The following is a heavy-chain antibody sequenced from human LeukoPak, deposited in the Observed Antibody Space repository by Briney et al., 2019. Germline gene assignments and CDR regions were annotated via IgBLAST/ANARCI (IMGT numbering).Heavy chain of an antibody. CDR2: IYSGGST. CDR1: GFTFSNAW. D-gene: IGHD1-26*01. V-gene: IGHV3-53*01. CDR3: ARAGYYSHYFDY. J-gene: IGHJ4*02. Sequence: PGGSLRLSCAASGFTFSNAWMSWVRQAPGKGLEWVSVIYSGGSTYYADSVKGRFTISRHNSKNTLYLQMNSLRAEDTAVYYCARAGYYSHYFDYWGQGTLVTVSS.